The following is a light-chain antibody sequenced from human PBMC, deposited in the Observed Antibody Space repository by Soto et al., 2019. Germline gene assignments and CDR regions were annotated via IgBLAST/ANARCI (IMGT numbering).Light chain of an antibody. CDR1: YSNIGTNT. J-gene: IGLJ3*02. CDR2: NEN. CDR3: AAWDGSLNVVL. V-gene: IGLV1-44*01. Sequence: QSVLTQPPSASGTPAQRVTISCSGSYSNIGTNTVNWYQQLPGAAPKLLTYNENQRPSGVPVRFSGSKSGTSASLAIGGLQSEDEADYYCAAWDGSLNVVLFGGGTKVTAL.